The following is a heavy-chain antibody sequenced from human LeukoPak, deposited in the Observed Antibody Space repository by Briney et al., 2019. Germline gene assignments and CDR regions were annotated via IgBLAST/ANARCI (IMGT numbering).Heavy chain of an antibody. CDR1: GISFSSFS. J-gene: IGHJ6*02. CDR3: ARRNAYCSVTSCSRASYYYYGMDV. CDR2: ISNSDSTI. V-gene: IGHV3-48*04. D-gene: IGHD2-2*01. Sequence: GGSLRLSCAASGISFSSFSSSVMSWVRQAPGKGLEWVSYISNSDSTIHYADSVKGRFTISRDNAKNSLFLQMNSLRAEDTAVYYCARRNAYCSVTSCSRASYYYYGMDVWGQGTTVTVSS.